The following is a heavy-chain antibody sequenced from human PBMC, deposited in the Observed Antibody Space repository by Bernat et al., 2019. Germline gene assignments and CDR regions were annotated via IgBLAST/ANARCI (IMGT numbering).Heavy chain of an antibody. D-gene: IGHD4-17*01. J-gene: IGHJ3*02. V-gene: IGHV3-23*01. Sequence: EVQLLESGGGLVQPGGSLRLSCAASGFTFSSYAMSWVRQAPGKGLEWVSAISGSGGSTYYADSVKGRFTISRHNSKNTLYLQMNSLRAEDTAVYYCAKAPGYGDYAFDIWGQVTMVTVSS. CDR2: ISGSGGST. CDR1: GFTFSSYA. CDR3: AKAPGYGDYAFDI.